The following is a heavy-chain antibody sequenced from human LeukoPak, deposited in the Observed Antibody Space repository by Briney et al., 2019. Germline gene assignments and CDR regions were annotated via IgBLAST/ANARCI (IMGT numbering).Heavy chain of an antibody. D-gene: IGHD6-6*01. Sequence: PSDTLSLICTVCGGCITRGDDFWRCIRQPPGKALEWSGYIYYRGTTGNNVSLKSRVTISADTSKNQFSLKLSSVTAADTAVYYCARIRWQEYNSASRWNFDLWGRGTQVTVSS. CDR2: IYYRGTT. V-gene: IGHV4-30-4*01. CDR1: GGCITRGDDF. CDR3: ARIRWQEYNSASRWNFDL. J-gene: IGHJ2*01.